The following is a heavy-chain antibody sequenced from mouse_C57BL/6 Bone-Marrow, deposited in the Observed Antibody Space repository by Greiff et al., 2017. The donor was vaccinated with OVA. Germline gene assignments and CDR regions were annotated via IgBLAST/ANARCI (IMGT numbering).Heavy chain of an antibody. J-gene: IGHJ2*01. CDR1: GFNIKDDY. CDR3: TTITTVVAHYFDY. V-gene: IGHV14-4*01. D-gene: IGHD1-1*01. CDR2: IDPENGDT. Sequence: LVESGAELVRPGASVKLSCTASGFNIKDDYMHWVKQRPEQGLEWIGWIDPENGDTEYASKFQGKATITADTSSNTAYLQLSSLTSEDTAVYYCTTITTVVAHYFDYWGQGTTLTVSS.